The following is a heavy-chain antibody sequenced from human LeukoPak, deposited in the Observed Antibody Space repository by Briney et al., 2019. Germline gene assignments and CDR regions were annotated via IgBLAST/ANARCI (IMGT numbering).Heavy chain of an antibody. V-gene: IGHV3-66*01. CDR2: IYSGGST. Sequence: PGGSLRLSCAASGFTVSTNYMSWVRQAPGKGLEWVSVIYSGGSTYYADSVKGRFTISRDNSKNTLYPQMNSLRAEDTAVYYCARAFSGYYYYLYWGQGTLATVSS. CDR3: ARAFSGYYYYLY. J-gene: IGHJ4*02. CDR1: GFTVSTNY. D-gene: IGHD3-22*01.